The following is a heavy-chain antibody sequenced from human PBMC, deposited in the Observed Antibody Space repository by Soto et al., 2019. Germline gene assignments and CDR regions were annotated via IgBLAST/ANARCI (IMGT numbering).Heavy chain of an antibody. CDR2: ISAHNGNT. CDR3: ARDLSYGLCDY. J-gene: IGHJ4*02. D-gene: IGHD5-18*01. V-gene: IGHV1-18*01. Sequence: QVQLVQSGAEVKKPGASVKVSCKASGYTFTSYGISWVRQAPRQGLEWMGWISAHNGNTKYEQKLQGRVTRTTDTSTSTAYMELRSLRSDDTAVYYCARDLSYGLCDYWGQGTLVTVSS. CDR1: GYTFTSYG.